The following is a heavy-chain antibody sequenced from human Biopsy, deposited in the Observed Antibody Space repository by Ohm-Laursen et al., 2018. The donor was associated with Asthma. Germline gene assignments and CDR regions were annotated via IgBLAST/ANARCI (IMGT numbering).Heavy chain of an antibody. D-gene: IGHD5-12*01. Sequence: SLRLSCTASGFTFSTYGMHWVRQAPGKGLEWVAVISYDGNRKFYEDSVKGRFTISRDNSKNTLYLQMNSLRTEDTAVYYCAKRRGYSGHDNDYWGQGTLVIVSS. J-gene: IGHJ4*02. CDR3: AKRRGYSGHDNDY. CDR2: ISYDGNRK. V-gene: IGHV3-30*18. CDR1: GFTFSTYG.